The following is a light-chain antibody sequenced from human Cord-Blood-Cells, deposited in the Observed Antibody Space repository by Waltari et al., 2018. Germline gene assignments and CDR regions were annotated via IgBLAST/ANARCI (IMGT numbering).Light chain of an antibody. V-gene: IGKV3-15*01. CDR3: QQYNNWPYT. J-gene: IGKJ2*01. CDR1: QRVSSN. CDR2: GAS. Sequence: EIVMTQSPATLSVPPGQRDTLSCRASQRVSSNLAWYQQKPGQAPRLLIYGASTRATGLPASFRGSGSGREFTRTISTLQSEDFAIYYFQQYNNWPYTLGTGTKLEIK.